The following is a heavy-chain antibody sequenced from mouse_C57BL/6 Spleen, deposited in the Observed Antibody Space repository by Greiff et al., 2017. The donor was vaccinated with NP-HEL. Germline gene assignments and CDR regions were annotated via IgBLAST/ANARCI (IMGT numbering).Heavy chain of an antibody. CDR2: IDPETGGT. Sequence: VKLQQSGAELVRPGASVTLSCKASGYTFTDYEMHWVKQTPVHGLEWIGAIDPETGGTAYNQKFKGKAILTADKSSSTAYMELRSLTSEDSAVYYCTYYSNSFDYWGQGTTLTVSS. V-gene: IGHV1-15*01. CDR1: GYTFTDYE. D-gene: IGHD2-5*01. CDR3: TYYSNSFDY. J-gene: IGHJ2*01.